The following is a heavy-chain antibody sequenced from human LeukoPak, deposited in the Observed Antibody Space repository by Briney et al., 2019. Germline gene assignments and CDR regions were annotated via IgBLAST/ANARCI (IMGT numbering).Heavy chain of an antibody. CDR1: GFTFSSYA. CDR2: ISYDGSNK. V-gene: IGHV3-30-3*01. J-gene: IGHJ4*02. D-gene: IGHD5-12*01. Sequence: GRSLRLSCAASGFTFSSYAMHWVRRAPGKGLEWVAVISYDGSNKYYADSVKGRFTISRDNSKNTLYLQMNSLRAEDTAVYYCAKGSSGYDSAFDYWGQGTLVTVSS. CDR3: AKGSSGYDSAFDY.